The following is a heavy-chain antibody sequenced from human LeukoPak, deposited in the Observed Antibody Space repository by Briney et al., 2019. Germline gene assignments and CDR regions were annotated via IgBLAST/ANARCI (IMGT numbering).Heavy chain of an antibody. J-gene: IGHJ6*03. CDR1: GFTFSSYW. V-gene: IGHV3-21*01. Sequence: GGSLRLSCAASGFTFSSYWMNWVRQVPGKGLEWVSSITSSSTYMFYADSVKGRFTISRDNAQNSLYLQINSLRAEDTAVYYCARDPYSGRYGDYYYYYMDVWGKGTTVTISS. CDR3: ARDPYSGRYGDYYYYYMDV. D-gene: IGHD1-26*01. CDR2: ITSSSTYM.